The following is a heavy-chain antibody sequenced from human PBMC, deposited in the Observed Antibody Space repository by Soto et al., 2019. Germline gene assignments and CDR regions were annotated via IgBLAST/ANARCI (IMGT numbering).Heavy chain of an antibody. Sequence: GGSLRLSCAASGFTFSNYAVSWVPQAPGKGLEWVSAIGGRGFNPYYSASGKGRFTISRDNSKNTLYQQTNSLRAEDTAVYYCAKRGDDFRSGYYYYFDFWGLGTLVTVSS. CDR2: IGGRGFNP. CDR3: AKRGDDFRSGYYYYFDF. D-gene: IGHD3-3*01. CDR1: GFTFSNYA. J-gene: IGHJ4*02. V-gene: IGHV3-23*01.